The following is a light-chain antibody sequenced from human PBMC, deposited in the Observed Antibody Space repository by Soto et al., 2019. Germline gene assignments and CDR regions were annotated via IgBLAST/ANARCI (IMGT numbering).Light chain of an antibody. CDR2: SAS. V-gene: IGKV1-27*01. Sequence: DIQMTQSPSSLSASLGDRVTITCRASQGIGIYLAWFQQRPGKVPKLLIYSASTLQSGVPSGFSGSGSGTEFTLTISRLQHEDVATYYCQKYNSAPLTFGGGTRVEIK. CDR1: QGIGIY. CDR3: QKYNSAPLT. J-gene: IGKJ4*01.